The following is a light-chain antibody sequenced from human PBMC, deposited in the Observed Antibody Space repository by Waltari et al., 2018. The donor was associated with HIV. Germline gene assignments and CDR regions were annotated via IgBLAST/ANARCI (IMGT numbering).Light chain of an antibody. V-gene: IGLV2-14*03. J-gene: IGLJ2*01. CDR3: TSYINNGALV. CDR2: DVS. CDR1: SSDVGAYNS. Sequence: QPALTQPASVSGSPGQSITISCPGTSSDVGAYNSVSSYPHHPGKAPKLVSFDVSERPTAISNRFSGSKSGNTAALSSSGLQAEDEAYFSCTSYINNGALVFGGGTKLTVL.